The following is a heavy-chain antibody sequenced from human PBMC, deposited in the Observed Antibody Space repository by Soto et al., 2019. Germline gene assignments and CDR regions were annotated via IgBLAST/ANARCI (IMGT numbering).Heavy chain of an antibody. CDR2: MSFGGTNQ. V-gene: IGHV3-30*18. J-gene: IGHJ4*02. CDR3: AKALGELSPESYDY. D-gene: IGHD3-16*02. Sequence: GGSLRLSCAASGFTFSHYGMHWVRQAPGKGLEWVALMSFGGTNQYYADSVKGRFTISRDNSKNTLNLQMNSLRADDTAVYYCAKALGELSPESYDYWGQGTLVTVSS. CDR1: GFTFSHYG.